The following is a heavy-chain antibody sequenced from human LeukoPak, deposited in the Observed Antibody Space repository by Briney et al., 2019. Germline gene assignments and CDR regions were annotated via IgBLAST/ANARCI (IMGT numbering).Heavy chain of an antibody. CDR3: ASGSGNYYLLDY. Sequence: SETLSLTCAVYGGSFSGYYWSWIRQPPGKGLEWIGEINHSGSTNYNPSLKSRVTISVDTSKNQFSLKLSSVTAADTAMYYCASGSGNYYLLDYWGQGTLVTVSS. V-gene: IGHV4-34*01. J-gene: IGHJ4*02. CDR2: INHSGST. CDR1: GGSFSGYY. D-gene: IGHD1-26*01.